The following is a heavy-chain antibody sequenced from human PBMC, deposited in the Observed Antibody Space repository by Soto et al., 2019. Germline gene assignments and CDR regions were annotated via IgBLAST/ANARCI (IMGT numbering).Heavy chain of an antibody. CDR1: GGSISSGGYS. CDR3: AAGGWLPRYY. Sequence: QLQLQESGSGLVKPSQTLSLTCAVSGGSISSGGYSWSWIRQPPGKGLEWIGYIYHSGSTYYNPSLKGRATISVDRSTNQVSLKLSSVSAADTAVYYCAAGGWLPRYYWGQGTLVTVSS. CDR2: IYHSGST. D-gene: IGHD5-12*01. V-gene: IGHV4-30-2*01. J-gene: IGHJ4*02.